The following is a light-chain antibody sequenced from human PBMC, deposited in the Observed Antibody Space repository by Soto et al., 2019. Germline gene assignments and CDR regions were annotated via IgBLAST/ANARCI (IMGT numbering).Light chain of an antibody. J-gene: IGKJ1*01. CDR3: QHYNSYSEA. CDR1: QTISSW. CDR2: RAS. V-gene: IGKV1-5*03. Sequence: DIQMTQSPSPLAGSVGDRVTITCRASQTISSWLAWYQQKPGKARKLLIYRASTLKSGVPSRFSGSVSGTEFTLTISSLQPDDFASYYCQHYNSYSEAFGKRTK.